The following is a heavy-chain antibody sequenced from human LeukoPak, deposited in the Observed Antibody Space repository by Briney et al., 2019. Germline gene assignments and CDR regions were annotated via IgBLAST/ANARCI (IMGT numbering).Heavy chain of an antibody. CDR3: AKRGVVIRVILVGFHKEAYYFDS. J-gene: IGHJ4*02. Sequence: GGSLRLSCAVSGITLSNYGMSCVRQAPGKGLDWVAGISDSGGRTNYADSVKGRFTISRDNPKNTLYLQMNSLRAEDTAVYFCAKRGVVIRVILVGFHKEAYYFDSWGQGALVTVSS. V-gene: IGHV3-23*01. D-gene: IGHD3-22*01. CDR1: GITLSNYG. CDR2: ISDSGGRT.